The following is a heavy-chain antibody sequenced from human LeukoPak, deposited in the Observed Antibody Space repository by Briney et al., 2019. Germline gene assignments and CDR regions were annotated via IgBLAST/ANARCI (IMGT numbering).Heavy chain of an antibody. CDR2: IYTSGST. V-gene: IGHV4-61*02. D-gene: IGHD3-10*01. Sequence: PSQTLSLTCTVSGGSISSGRYYWSWIRQPAGKGLEWIGRIYTSGSTYYNPSLKSRVTISVDRSKNQFSLKLSSVTAADTAVYYCARTAGITMVRGAMDVWGKGTTVTVSS. CDR3: ARTAGITMVRGAMDV. CDR1: GGSISSGRYY. J-gene: IGHJ6*03.